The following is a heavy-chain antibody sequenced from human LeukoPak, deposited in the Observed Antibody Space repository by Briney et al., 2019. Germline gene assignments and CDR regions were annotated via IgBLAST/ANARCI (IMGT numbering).Heavy chain of an antibody. CDR1: GFTFSSYS. Sequence: PGGSLRLSCAASGFTFSSYSMNWVRQAPGKGLEWVSSISSSSSYIYYADSVKGRSTISRDNAKNSLYLQMNSLRAEDTAVYYCARDLTAYGDYPGYYYYGMDVWGQGTTVTVSS. V-gene: IGHV3-21*01. CDR3: ARDLTAYGDYPGYYYYGMDV. J-gene: IGHJ6*02. D-gene: IGHD4-17*01. CDR2: ISSSSSYI.